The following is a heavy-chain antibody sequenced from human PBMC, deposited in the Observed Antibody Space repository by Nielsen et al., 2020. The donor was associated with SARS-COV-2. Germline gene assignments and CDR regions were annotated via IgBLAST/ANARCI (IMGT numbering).Heavy chain of an antibody. CDR3: ARQGRATPAEHDAFDI. CDR2: IYYSGST. CDR1: GGSISSSSYY. V-gene: IGHV4-39*01. J-gene: IGHJ3*02. Sequence: SETLSLTCTVSGGSISSSSYYWGWIRQPPGKGLEWIGSIYYSGSTYYNPSLKSRVTISVDTSKNQFSLKLSSVTAADTAVYYCARQGRATPAEHDAFDIWGQGTMVTVSS. D-gene: IGHD1-26*01.